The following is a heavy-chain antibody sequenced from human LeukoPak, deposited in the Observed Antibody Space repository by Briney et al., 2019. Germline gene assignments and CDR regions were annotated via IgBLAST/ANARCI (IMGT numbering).Heavy chain of an antibody. V-gene: IGHV3-23*01. CDR3: AKAYNVRGAFDI. CDR1: GFTFSSYA. D-gene: IGHD3-10*02. CDR2: ISGSGGST. J-gene: IGHJ3*02. Sequence: PGGSLRLSCAASGFTFSSYAMSWVRQAPGKGVEWVSAISGSGGSTYYAGSVKGGFTISRDNSKNTLYLQMNRLRAEDTAVYYCAKAYNVRGAFDIWGQGTMVTVSS.